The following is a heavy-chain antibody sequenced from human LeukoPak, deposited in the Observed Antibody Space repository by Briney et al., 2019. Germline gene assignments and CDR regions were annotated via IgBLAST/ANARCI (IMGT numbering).Heavy chain of an antibody. CDR3: ARVIDVAAAGYFDS. Sequence: SETLSLTCTVSGGSISSGDYYWSWIRQRPGKGLEWIGYIYYSGTTYYNPSLRSRLTISGDTSKNQFSLRLSSVTAADTAVYYCARVIDVAAAGYFDSWGQGTQVTVSS. D-gene: IGHD6-13*01. CDR1: GGSISSGDYY. V-gene: IGHV4-31*03. J-gene: IGHJ4*02. CDR2: IYYSGTT.